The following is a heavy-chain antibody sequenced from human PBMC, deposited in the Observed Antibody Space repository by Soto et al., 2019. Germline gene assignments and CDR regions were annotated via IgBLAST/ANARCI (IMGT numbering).Heavy chain of an antibody. J-gene: IGHJ4*02. CDR1: GYTFTAYS. D-gene: IGHD2-21*01. CDR2: FNPDSGDT. V-gene: IGHV1-2*02. Sequence: QVQLVHSEAEVKKPGASVKVSCKASGYTFTAYSMHWVRQAPGQGLEWVGCFNPDSGDTIYAQKFRGRVTLTRDTSIGTAYMELYRLRSDDTPVYYCAIEASEVISLHYWREGTLVNASS. CDR3: AIEASEVISLHY.